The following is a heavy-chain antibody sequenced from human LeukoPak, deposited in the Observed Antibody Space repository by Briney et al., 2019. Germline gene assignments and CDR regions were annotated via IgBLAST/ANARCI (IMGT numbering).Heavy chain of an antibody. J-gene: IGHJ6*02. Sequence: SETLSLTCAVYGGSFSGYYWSWIRQPPGKGLEWIGEINHSGSTNYNPSLKSRVTISVDTSKNQFSLKLSSVTAADTAVYFCARDVVDGSSWYYYYGMDVWGQGTTVTVSS. D-gene: IGHD6-13*01. CDR3: ARDVVDGSSWYYYYGMDV. CDR2: INHSGST. V-gene: IGHV4-34*01. CDR1: GGSFSGYY.